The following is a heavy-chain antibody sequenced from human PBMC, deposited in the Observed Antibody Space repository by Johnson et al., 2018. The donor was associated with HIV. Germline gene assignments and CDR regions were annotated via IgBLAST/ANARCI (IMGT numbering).Heavy chain of an antibody. V-gene: IGHV3-9*01. CDR3: ARDDIRDGKSFDI. CDR2: ISWNSGST. CDR1: GFTFDDYA. J-gene: IGHJ3*02. Sequence: VQLVESGGGLVQPGRSLRLSCAASGFTFDDYAMHWVRQAPGKGLEWVSGISWNSGSTYYADSVKGRFTISRDNSKNTLYLQMNSLRAEDTAVYYCARDDIRDGKSFDIWGQGTMVTVSS.